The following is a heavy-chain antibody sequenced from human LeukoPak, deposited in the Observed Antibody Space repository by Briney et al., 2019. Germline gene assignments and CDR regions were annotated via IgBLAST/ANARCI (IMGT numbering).Heavy chain of an antibody. J-gene: IGHJ5*02. V-gene: IGHV3-74*01. CDR1: GFILSSHW. CDR2: ITSDGNST. Sequence: GGSLRLSCAASGFILSSHWMHWVRQAPGKGLVWVSRITSDGNSTIYADSVKGRFTSSRGNAKNTLYLQMNSLRVEDTAVYYCARDINWALGNPWGQGTLVIVSS. CDR3: ARDINWALGNP. D-gene: IGHD1-1*01.